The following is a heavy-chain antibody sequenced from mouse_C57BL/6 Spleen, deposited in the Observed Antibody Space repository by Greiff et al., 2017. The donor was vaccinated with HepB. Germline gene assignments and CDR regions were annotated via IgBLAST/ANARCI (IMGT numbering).Heavy chain of an antibody. V-gene: IGHV1-76*01. CDR2: IYPGSGNT. CDR3: ARHDGYPNYFDY. Sequence: VQLQQSGAELVRPGASVKLSCKASGYTFTDYYINWVKQRPGQGLEWIARIYPGSGNTYYNEKFKGKATLTAEKSSSTAYMQLSSLTSEDSAVYFCARHDGYPNYFDYWGQGTTLTVSS. CDR1: GYTFTDYY. J-gene: IGHJ2*01. D-gene: IGHD2-3*01.